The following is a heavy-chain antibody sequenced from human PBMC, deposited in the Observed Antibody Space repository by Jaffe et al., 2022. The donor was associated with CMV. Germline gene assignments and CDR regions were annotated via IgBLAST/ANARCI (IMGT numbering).Heavy chain of an antibody. Sequence: EVQLVESGGGLVQPGGSLRLSCAASGFTFSSYAMSWVRQAPGKGLEWVSAISGSGGSTYYADSVKGRFTISRDNSKNTLYLQMNSLRAEDTAVYYCAKGPPSRIVLMVYAIWAVWGQGTLVTVSS. V-gene: IGHV3-23*04. CDR2: ISGSGGST. D-gene: IGHD2-8*01. J-gene: IGHJ4*02. CDR3: AKGPPSRIVLMVYAIWAV. CDR1: GFTFSSYA.